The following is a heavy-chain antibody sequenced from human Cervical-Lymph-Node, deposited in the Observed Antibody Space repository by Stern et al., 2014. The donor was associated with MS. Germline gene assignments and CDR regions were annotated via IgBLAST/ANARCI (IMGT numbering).Heavy chain of an antibody. Sequence: QVQLVQSGAEVKRPGSSVKVACKASGGTFSSYSISWLRQAPGQGLEWMGGIILIFGTVNYAQKFQVRITMSADKSTGTAYLDLTSLRSEDTAMYYCARYRGAFYFDNWGQGTLVTVSS. V-gene: IGHV1-69*06. J-gene: IGHJ4*02. CDR1: GGTFSSYS. CDR2: IILIFGTV. CDR3: ARYRGAFYFDN. D-gene: IGHD1-26*01.